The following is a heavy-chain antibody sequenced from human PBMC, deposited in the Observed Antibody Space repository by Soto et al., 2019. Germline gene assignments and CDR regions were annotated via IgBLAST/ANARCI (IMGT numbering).Heavy chain of an antibody. J-gene: IGHJ6*03. CDR1: GFTFSDYY. V-gene: IGHV3-11*01. CDR3: AGPPSEKDSMEV. CDR2: ISSSGSTI. Sequence: QVQLVESGGGLVKPGGSLRLSCAASGFTFSDYYMRWIRQAPGKGLEWVSYISSSGSTIYYADSVKGRFTISRDNAKHSPYLQMNTLGAEDTAVYYSAGPPSEKDSMEVGGKGTKVTVSS.